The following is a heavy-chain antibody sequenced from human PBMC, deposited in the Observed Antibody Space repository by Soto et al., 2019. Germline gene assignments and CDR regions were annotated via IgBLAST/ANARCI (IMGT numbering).Heavy chain of an antibody. V-gene: IGHV3-7*01. CDR1: GFTYGSYW. Sequence: EGQLVESGGGWVQPGGSLRLSCAASGFTYGSYWMSWVRQAPGKGLEWVANIKTDGSEKYFVESVRGRFSISRDNAKKSLFLQMYGLRGEDTAVYYCAREILGTGWYYDLWGRGTLVTVSS. CDR3: AREILGTGWYYDL. D-gene: IGHD7-27*01. CDR2: IKTDGSEK. J-gene: IGHJ2*01.